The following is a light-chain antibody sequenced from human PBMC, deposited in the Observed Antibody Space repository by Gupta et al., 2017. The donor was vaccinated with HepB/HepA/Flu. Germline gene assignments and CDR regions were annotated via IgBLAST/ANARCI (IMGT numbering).Light chain of an antibody. CDR2: DAF. J-gene: IGKJ5*01. Sequence: ELVLTQSPATLSLSPGERATLSCRASQSVSNYVAWYQQKPGQAPRLLIYDAFNRATGIPARFSGSGSGTDFTLTISSLEPEDFAVYYCQQLTNRPITFGQGTRLEIK. CDR3: QQLTNRPIT. CDR1: QSVSNY. V-gene: IGKV3-11*01.